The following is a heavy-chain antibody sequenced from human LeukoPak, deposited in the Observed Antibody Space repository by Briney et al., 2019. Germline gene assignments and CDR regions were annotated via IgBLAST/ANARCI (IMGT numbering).Heavy chain of an antibody. CDR2: IY. V-gene: IGHV5-51*01. CDR3: ARRFPLFGDAFDI. D-gene: IGHD3-16*01. CDR1: GYSFPIYW. J-gene: IGHJ3*02. Sequence: GEALQISYKGSGYSFPIYWLGWVRPMPGKGLEWMGIIYSPSFQGQVTISADKSISTTYLQWSSLKASDTAMYYCARRFPLFGDAFDIWGQGTMVTVSS.